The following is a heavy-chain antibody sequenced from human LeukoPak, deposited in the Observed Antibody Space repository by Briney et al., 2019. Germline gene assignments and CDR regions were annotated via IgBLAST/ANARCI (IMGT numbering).Heavy chain of an antibody. V-gene: IGHV4-39*07. CDR3: ARVSGSWYLNYYYYYGMGV. D-gene: IGHD6-13*01. CDR2: IYYSGST. CDR1: GGSISSSSYY. J-gene: IGHJ6*02. Sequence: SETLSLTCTVSGGSISSSSYYWGWIRQPPGKGLEWIGSIYYSGSTYYNPSLKSRVTISVDTSKNQFSLKLSSVTAADTAVYYCARVSGSWYLNYYYYYGMGVWGQGTTVTVSS.